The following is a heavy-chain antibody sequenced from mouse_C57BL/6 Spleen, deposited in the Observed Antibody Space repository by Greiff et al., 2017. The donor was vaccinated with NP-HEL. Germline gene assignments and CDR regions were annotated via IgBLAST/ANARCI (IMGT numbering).Heavy chain of an antibody. CDR3: ARWNYCSSGYFDV. Sequence: VQLQQSGPELVKPGASVKIPCKASGYTFTDYNMDWVKQSHGKSLEWIGDINPNNVGTIYNQKFKGKATLTVDKSSSTAYMELRSMTSEDTAVYYCARWNYCSSGYFDVWGTGTTVTVSS. V-gene: IGHV1-18*01. J-gene: IGHJ1*03. D-gene: IGHD1-1*01. CDR1: GYTFTDYN. CDR2: INPNNVGT.